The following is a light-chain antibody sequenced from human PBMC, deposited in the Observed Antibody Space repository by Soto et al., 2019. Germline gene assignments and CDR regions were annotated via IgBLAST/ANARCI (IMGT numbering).Light chain of an antibody. CDR1: SSDVGGYNY. CDR2: EVS. CDR3: CSYASSSTYV. V-gene: IGLV2-14*01. Sequence: QSALTQPASVSGSPGQSITISCTGASSDVGGYNYVSWYQQHPGKAPKLMIYEVSDRPSGVSNRFSGSKSGNTASLTIAGLQAEDEADYYCCSYASSSTYVFGSATNLTVL. J-gene: IGLJ1*01.